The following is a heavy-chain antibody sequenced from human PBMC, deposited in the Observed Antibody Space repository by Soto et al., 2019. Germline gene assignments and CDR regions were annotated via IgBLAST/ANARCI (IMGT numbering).Heavy chain of an antibody. J-gene: IGHJ4*02. V-gene: IGHV3-7*01. CDR2: VKQDGSEK. D-gene: IGHD4-17*01. Sequence: EVQLVESGGGLVQPGGSLRLSCAASGFTFSSNWMSWVRHAPGKGLEWVANVKQDGSEKYYVDSVKGRFTISRDNAKNFLYLQMNRLGGEDAAVYYCAGTTYYGVKGGAFDYWGQGTLVTVSS. CDR1: GFTFSSNW. CDR3: AGTTYYGVKGGAFDY.